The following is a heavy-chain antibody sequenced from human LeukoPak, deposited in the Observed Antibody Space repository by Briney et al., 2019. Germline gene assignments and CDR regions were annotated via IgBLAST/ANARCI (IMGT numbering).Heavy chain of an antibody. J-gene: IGHJ4*02. Sequence: PSETLSLTCNVSGGAITGHYWSWLRQSPEKGLEWIGFIYFNGMTKYSPSLESRVTISVDTSKNQFSLRLTSVTAADTAVYFCARQFPPYHSGSHYFDNWGQGMQVTVPS. D-gene: IGHD3-10*01. CDR3: ARQFPPYHSGSHYFDN. CDR1: GGAITGHY. CDR2: IYFNGMT. V-gene: IGHV4-59*08.